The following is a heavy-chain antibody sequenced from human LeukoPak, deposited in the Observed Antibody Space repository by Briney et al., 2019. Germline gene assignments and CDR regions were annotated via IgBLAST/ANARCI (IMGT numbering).Heavy chain of an antibody. CDR1: GFTFSSYA. V-gene: IGHV3-64*01. J-gene: IGHJ4*02. CDR2: ISSNGGST. CDR3: ARESQYYYDSSGYYSYPVDY. D-gene: IGHD3-22*01. Sequence: GGSLRLSCAASGFTFSSYAMHWVRQAPGKGLEYVSAISSNGGSTYYANSVKGRFTISRDNSKNTLYLQMGSLRAEDMAVYYCARESQYYYDSSGYYSYPVDYWGQGTLATVSS.